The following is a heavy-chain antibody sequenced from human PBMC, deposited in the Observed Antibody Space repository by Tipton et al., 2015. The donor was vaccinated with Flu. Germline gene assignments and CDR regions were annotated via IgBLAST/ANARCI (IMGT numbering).Heavy chain of an antibody. J-gene: IGHJ4*02. V-gene: IGHV4-4*07. CDR1: GDSITGFL. CDR3: ARGVGTSWYTTK. CDR2: FYGTGTT. D-gene: IGHD2-2*02. Sequence: TLSLTCTVSGDSITGFLWNWIRQPAGKGLEWIGHFYGTGTTDCNPSLESRVTMSVDTSKNQFSLTLKSVTAADTAVYYCARGVGTSWYTTKWGQGILVTVSS.